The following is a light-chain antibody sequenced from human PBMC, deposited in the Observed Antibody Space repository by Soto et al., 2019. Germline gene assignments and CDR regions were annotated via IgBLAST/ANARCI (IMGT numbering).Light chain of an antibody. J-gene: IGKJ1*01. CDR2: GAS. CDR1: QSVSSSY. Sequence: EIVLTQSPGTLSLSPGERATLSCRASQSVSSSYLAWFQQKPGQAPRLLLNGASNRATGIPDRFSGSGSRTDFTLTISRLEPEDFAVYYCQQYGSSPWTFGQGTNVEIK. V-gene: IGKV3-20*01. CDR3: QQYGSSPWT.